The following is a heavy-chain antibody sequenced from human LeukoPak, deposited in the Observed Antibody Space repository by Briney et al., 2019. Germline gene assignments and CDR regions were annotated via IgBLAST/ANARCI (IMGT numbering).Heavy chain of an antibody. Sequence: GASVKVSCKASGYTFTDYYMHWVRQAPGQGLEWMGWINPDSGGTNFAQKFQGRVTMTRDTSISTAYMELNRLRSDDTAVYYCARGHHIGSPGHWFDPWGQGTLVIVSS. J-gene: IGHJ5*02. CDR1: GYTFTDYY. D-gene: IGHD5-12*01. V-gene: IGHV1-2*02. CDR2: INPDSGGT. CDR3: ARGHHIGSPGHWFDP.